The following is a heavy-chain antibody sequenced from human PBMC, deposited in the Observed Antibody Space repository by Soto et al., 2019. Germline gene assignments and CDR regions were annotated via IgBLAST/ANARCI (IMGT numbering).Heavy chain of an antibody. D-gene: IGHD1-26*01. Sequence: QVQLVESGGGVVQPGRSLRLSCAASGFTFRNYATHWVRQAPGKGLEWVAVISYDGSNKYYADSVKGRFTISRDNSKNTLSLQMNSLRGEDTSVYYCARDDRSYPTNPFEHWGQGTLVTVSS. CDR3: ARDDRSYPTNPFEH. CDR1: GFTFRNYA. J-gene: IGHJ4*02. V-gene: IGHV3-30-3*01. CDR2: ISYDGSNK.